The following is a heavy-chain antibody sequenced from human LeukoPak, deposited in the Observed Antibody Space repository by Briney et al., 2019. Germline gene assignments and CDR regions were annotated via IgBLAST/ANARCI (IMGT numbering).Heavy chain of an antibody. V-gene: IGHV4-34*01. CDR3: ARGGYGDYASLDY. CDR1: GGSFSGYY. CDR2: INHSGST. Sequence: SETLSLTCAVYGGSFSGYYWSWIRQPPGKGLEWIGEINHSGSTNYNPSLKSRVTISVDTSKNQFSLKLSSVTAADTAVYYCARGGYGDYASLDYWGQGTLVTVSS. D-gene: IGHD4-17*01. J-gene: IGHJ4*02.